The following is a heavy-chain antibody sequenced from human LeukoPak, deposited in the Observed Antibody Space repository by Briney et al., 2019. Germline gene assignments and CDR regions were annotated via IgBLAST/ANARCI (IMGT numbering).Heavy chain of an antibody. J-gene: IGHJ4*02. D-gene: IGHD3-22*01. V-gene: IGHV4-34*01. CDR2: INHSGST. CDR3: ARRGDYYDSNGYWY. CDR1: GGSLSGYY. Sequence: PSETLSLTCAVYGGSLSGYYWSWIRQPPGKGLEWIGEINHSGSTNYNPSLKSRVTISVDTSKNQFSLKLSSVTAADTAVYYCARRGDYYDSNGYWYWGQGTLVTVSS.